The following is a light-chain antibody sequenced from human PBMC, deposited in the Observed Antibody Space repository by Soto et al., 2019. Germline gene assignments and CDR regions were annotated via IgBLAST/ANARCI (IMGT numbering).Light chain of an antibody. Sequence: LTQPPSASATPGQRVTISCSGSNSNIGTNTVNWYQQLPGTAPRLLIYTNNQRPSGVPQRFSGSKTGTSASLAIGGLQSEDGADYYCAAWDDSLGAYVFGTGTKVTVL. CDR2: TNN. CDR1: NSNIGTNT. CDR3: AAWDDSLGAYV. J-gene: IGLJ1*01. V-gene: IGLV1-44*01.